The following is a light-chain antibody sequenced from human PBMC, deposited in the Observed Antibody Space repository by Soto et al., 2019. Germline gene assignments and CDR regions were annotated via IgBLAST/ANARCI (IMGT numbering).Light chain of an antibody. J-gene: IGKJ2*01. CDR1: QSVSSD. Sequence: EIVMTQSPATLSVSPGERATLSCRASQSVSSDLAWYQQKPGQAPRLLFYGASTRATGIPARFSGIGSGTELTLTISSLQSEDFAVYYCQQYSNCPYTFGQGTKLEIK. CDR2: GAS. CDR3: QQYSNCPYT. V-gene: IGKV3-15*01.